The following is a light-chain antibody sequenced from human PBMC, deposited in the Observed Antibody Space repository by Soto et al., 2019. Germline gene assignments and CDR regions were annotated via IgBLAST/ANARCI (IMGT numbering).Light chain of an antibody. CDR1: SGSVSTSYY. CDR2: NIN. Sequence: QAVVTQEPSFSVSPGGTVTLTCGLTSGSVSTSYYPSWYQQTPGQAPRTVIYNINSRSSGVPDRFSGSILGNKAALTITGAQADDGSDYYCVLYMGSGIWVFGGGTKLTVL. CDR3: VLYMGSGIWV. J-gene: IGLJ3*02. V-gene: IGLV8-61*01.